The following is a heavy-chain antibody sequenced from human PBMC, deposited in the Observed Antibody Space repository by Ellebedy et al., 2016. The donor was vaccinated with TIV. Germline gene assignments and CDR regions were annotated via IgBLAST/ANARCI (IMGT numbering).Heavy chain of an antibody. CDR2: ILYDGSNK. J-gene: IGHJ4*02. CDR1: GFTFRGTW. CDR3: ARGGYSSGWYGPHTEFDY. D-gene: IGHD6-19*01. V-gene: IGHV3-30-3*01. Sequence: GGSLRLXXAASGFTFRGTWMHWVRQAPGKGLEWVAVILYDGSNKYYADSVKGRFTISRDNSKNTLYLQMNSLRAEDTAVYYCARGGYSSGWYGPHTEFDYWGQGTLVTVSS.